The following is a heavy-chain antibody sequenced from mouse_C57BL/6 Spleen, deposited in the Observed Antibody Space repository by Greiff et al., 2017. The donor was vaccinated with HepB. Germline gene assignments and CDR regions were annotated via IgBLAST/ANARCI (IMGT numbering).Heavy chain of an antibody. CDR2: ISSGGDYI. D-gene: IGHD1-1*01. CDR1: GFTFSSYA. V-gene: IGHV5-9-1*02. Sequence: EVKVEESGEGLVKPGGSLKLSCAASGFTFSSYAMSWVRQTPEKRLEWVAYISSGGDYIYYADTVKGRFTISSDNARNTLYLQMSSLKSEDTAMYYCTRDRGYYGSSPFAYWGQGTLVTVSA. CDR3: TRDRGYYGSSPFAY. J-gene: IGHJ3*01.